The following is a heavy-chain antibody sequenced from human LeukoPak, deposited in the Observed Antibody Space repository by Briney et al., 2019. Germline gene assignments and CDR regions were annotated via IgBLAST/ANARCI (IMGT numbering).Heavy chain of an antibody. J-gene: IGHJ6*02. CDR3: AKRETGQGFGMDV. Sequence: GGSLRLSCAASGFTFDYSAMTWVRQAPEKGLEWVSTINTGDITFYADSVKGRFTISRDNSKNTLYLQMNSLRDDDTAVYYCAKRETGQGFGMDVWGQGTTVTVSS. D-gene: IGHD1-14*01. CDR2: INTGDIT. CDR1: GFTFDYSA. V-gene: IGHV3-23*01.